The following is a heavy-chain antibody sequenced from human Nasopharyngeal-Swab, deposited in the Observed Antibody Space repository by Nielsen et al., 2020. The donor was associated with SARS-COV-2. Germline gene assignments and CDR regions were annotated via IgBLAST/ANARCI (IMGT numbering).Heavy chain of an antibody. J-gene: IGHJ4*02. Sequence: SETLSLTCAVYGGSFSGYYWSWIRQPPGKGLEWIGEINHSGSTYYNPSLKSRVTISVDTSKNQFSLKLSSVTAADTAVYYCARALDYYDSSGYSSPAPYFDYWGQGTLVTVSS. D-gene: IGHD3-22*01. CDR3: ARALDYYDSSGYSSPAPYFDY. CDR1: GGSFSGYY. V-gene: IGHV4-34*01. CDR2: INHSGST.